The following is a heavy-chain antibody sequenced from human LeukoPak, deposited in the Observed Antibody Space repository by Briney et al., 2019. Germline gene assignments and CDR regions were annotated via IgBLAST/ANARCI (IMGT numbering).Heavy chain of an antibody. V-gene: IGHV3-21*01. CDR2: ISYTGTYI. Sequence: PGGSLRLSCAASAFSLNTYNMNWVRQAPGKGLEWVSSISYTGTYIYYADSVKGRFTISRDNARNSVYLQMNSLRADETAVYFCARFIASPGPDAFDIWGQGTLVTVSS. D-gene: IGHD6-13*01. CDR3: ARFIASPGPDAFDI. CDR1: AFSLNTYN. J-gene: IGHJ3*02.